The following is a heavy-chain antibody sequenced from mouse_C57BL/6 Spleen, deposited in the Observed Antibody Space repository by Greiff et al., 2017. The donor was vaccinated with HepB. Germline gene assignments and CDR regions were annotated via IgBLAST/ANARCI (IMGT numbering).Heavy chain of an antibody. CDR3: ARGYYGSSLYYYAMDY. CDR1: GFTFSSYA. D-gene: IGHD1-1*01. CDR2: ISDGGSYT. V-gene: IGHV5-4*03. J-gene: IGHJ4*01. Sequence: EVKLVESGGGLVKPGGSLKLSCAASGFTFSSYAMSWVRQTPEKRLEWVATISDGGSYTYYPDNVKGRFTISRDNAKNNLYLQMSHLKSEDTAMYYCARGYYGSSLYYYAMDYWGQGTSVTVSS.